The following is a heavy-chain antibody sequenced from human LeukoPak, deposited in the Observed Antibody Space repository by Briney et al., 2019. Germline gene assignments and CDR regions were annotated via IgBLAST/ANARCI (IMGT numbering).Heavy chain of an antibody. CDR3: ARDNPLRDY. D-gene: IGHD3-16*01. V-gene: IGHV3-7*01. CDR2: IKQDGSEK. CDR1: GFTFSSYG. Sequence: GGSLRLSCAASGFTFSSYGMHWVRQAPGKGLEWVANIKQDGSEKYYVDSVKGRFTISKDNAKNSLYLQMNSLRAEDTAVYYCARDNPLRDYWGQGTLVTVSS. J-gene: IGHJ4*02.